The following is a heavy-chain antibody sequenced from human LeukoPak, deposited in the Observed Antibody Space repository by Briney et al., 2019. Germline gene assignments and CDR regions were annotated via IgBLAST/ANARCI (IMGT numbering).Heavy chain of an antibody. CDR2: IYYSGST. CDR1: GGSISSYY. D-gene: IGHD6-19*01. CDR3: ARLGTAVADLDY. J-gene: IGHJ4*02. Sequence: SETLSLTCTVSGGSISSYYWSWIRQPPGKGLEWIGYIYYSGSTNYNPSLKSRVTISVDTSKNQFSLKLSSVTAADTAVYYCARLGTAVADLDYWGQGTLVTVSS. V-gene: IGHV4-59*08.